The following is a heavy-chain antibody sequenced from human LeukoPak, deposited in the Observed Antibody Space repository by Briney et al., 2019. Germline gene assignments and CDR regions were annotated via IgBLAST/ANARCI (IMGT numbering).Heavy chain of an antibody. CDR1: GFTFSGYW. V-gene: IGHV3-7*01. D-gene: IGHD3-3*01. CDR3: ARDLYDFWSGPLSANWFDP. CDR2: IKQDGSEQ. J-gene: IGHJ5*02. Sequence: PGGSLTLSCAGSGFTFSGYWMNWVGQIPGKGLEWVAIIKQDGSEQFYVDSVKGRFTISRDNAKSSLYLQMNSLRDEDTAVYYCARDLYDFWSGPLSANWFDPWGQGTLVTVSS.